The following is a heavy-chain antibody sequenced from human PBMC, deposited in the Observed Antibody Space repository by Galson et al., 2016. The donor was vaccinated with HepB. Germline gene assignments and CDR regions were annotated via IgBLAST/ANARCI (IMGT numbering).Heavy chain of an antibody. V-gene: IGHV3-9*02. Sequence: SLRLSCAASGFSSDDFAIHWVRQAPGKGLEWVPGINWNSVIKGYVDSVKGRFTIYRYDTKNSVYIQMNILRREDADLYYCSRSPGPSGGMDVWGRGTT. CDR3: SRSPGPSGGMDV. CDR1: GFSSDDFA. D-gene: IGHD1-26*01. J-gene: IGHJ6*02. CDR2: INWNSVIK.